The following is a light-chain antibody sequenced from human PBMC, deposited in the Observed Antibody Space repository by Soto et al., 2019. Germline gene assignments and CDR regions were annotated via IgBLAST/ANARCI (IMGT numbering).Light chain of an antibody. CDR3: QQYENLPT. Sequence: DIQMTPSPSSLYASVGDRVNITCQASQNINNYLNWYQQKPGRAPKLLIYDASNVEGGVPSRFRGSGSGTDFTFTISRLQPEDIASYYCQQYENLPTFGQGTRLEIK. J-gene: IGKJ5*01. CDR2: DAS. CDR1: QNINNY. V-gene: IGKV1-33*01.